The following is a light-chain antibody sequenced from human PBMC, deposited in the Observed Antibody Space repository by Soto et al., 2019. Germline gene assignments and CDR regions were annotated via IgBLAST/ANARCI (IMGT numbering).Light chain of an antibody. CDR2: AAS. J-gene: IGKJ5*01. V-gene: IGKV1-39*01. CDR3: QQAHSYPIT. CDR1: QTVTSY. Sequence: DVQMTQSPSSLSASVGDSLTLTCRASQTVTSYLNWYQQKPGKAPKLLIYAASTLQSGVPSRFSGSGSDTRFTLTITSLQPEDSATYYCQQAHSYPITFGQGTRLEIK.